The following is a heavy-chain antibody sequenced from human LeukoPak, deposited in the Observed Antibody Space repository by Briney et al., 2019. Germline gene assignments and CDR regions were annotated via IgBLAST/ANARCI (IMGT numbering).Heavy chain of an antibody. J-gene: IGHJ4*02. CDR3: ARHRGVAATREYYFDY. D-gene: IGHD2-15*01. CDR2: IIPVLGIA. Sequence: GASVKVSCKASGGTFSSYAISWVRQAPGQGLEWMGRIIPVLGIANYAQKFQGRVTITADKSTSTAYMELSSLRSEDTAMYYCARHRGVAATREYYFDYWGQGTLITVSS. V-gene: IGHV1-69*04. CDR1: GGTFSSYA.